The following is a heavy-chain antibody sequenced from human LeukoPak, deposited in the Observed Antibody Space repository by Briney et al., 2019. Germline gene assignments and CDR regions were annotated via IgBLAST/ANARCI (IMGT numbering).Heavy chain of an antibody. Sequence: GGSLRLSCAASGFTFSSYAMHWVRQAPGKGLEWVAVISYDGSNKYYADSVKGRFTISRDNSKNTLYLQMNSLRAEDTAVYYCARPYGSGSYYNTGEDYWGQGTLVTVSS. V-gene: IGHV3-30*04. CDR2: ISYDGSNK. D-gene: IGHD3-10*01. CDR1: GFTFSSYA. CDR3: ARPYGSGSYYNTGEDY. J-gene: IGHJ4*02.